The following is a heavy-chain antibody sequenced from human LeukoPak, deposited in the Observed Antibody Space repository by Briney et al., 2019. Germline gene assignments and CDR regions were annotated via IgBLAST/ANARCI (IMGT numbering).Heavy chain of an antibody. CDR3: ARGKVLFDY. Sequence: GASVKVSCKASGYTFISYPLSWVRQAPGQGPEWVGWMSPNSSSRGYAKNFQGRVIMTRNTSVSTAYMELRSLKSEDTAVYYCARGKVLFDYWGQGTLVTVSS. J-gene: IGHJ4*02. CDR1: GYTFISYP. V-gene: IGHV1-8*01. CDR2: MSPNSSSR.